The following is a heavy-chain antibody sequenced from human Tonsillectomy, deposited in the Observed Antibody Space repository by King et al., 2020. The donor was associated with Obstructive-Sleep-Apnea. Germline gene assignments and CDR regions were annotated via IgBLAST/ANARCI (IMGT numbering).Heavy chain of an antibody. D-gene: IGHD3-9*01. CDR2: IRQDGGEK. J-gene: IGHJ1*01. CDR1: GFTFSDYW. CDR3: VHRGGLASNRPVYFGH. V-gene: IGHV3-7*03. Sequence: VQLVESGGNLVQPGGSLRLSCEASGFTFSDYWMSWVRQAPGKGPEWVANIRQDGGEKNYLDSVRGRFTISRDNAKKSLYLQMNSLRAEDTAVYFCVHRGGLASNRPVYFGHWGLGALVTVSS.